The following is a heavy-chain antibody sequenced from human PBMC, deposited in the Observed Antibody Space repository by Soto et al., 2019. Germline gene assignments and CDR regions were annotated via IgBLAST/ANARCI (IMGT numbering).Heavy chain of an antibody. D-gene: IGHD3-3*01. Sequence: PGVSLRLSCAASGFTFSYAWMTWVRQAPGKGLEWVGRIKSRTDGGTTDYAAPVKGRFTISRDDSKNTLYLQMNSLRTEDTAVYYCTTLXYDFWSGLTYYYYGMHVWGQGTTVTVSS. CDR1: GFTFSYAW. CDR2: IKSRTDGGTT. CDR3: TTLXYDFWSGLTYYYYGMHV. V-gene: IGHV3-15*01. J-gene: IGHJ6*02.